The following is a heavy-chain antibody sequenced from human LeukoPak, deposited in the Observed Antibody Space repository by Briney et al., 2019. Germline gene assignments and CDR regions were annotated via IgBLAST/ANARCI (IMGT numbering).Heavy chain of an antibody. J-gene: IGHJ4*02. CDR2: ISSNGGST. D-gene: IGHD3-10*01. CDR3: VRGFTYYYGSGSYVDY. V-gene: IGHV3-64D*06. Sequence: GGSLILSCAASGFTFSNYAMSWVRQAPGKGLEYVSAISSNGGSTYYADSVKGRFTISRDNSKNTLYLQMSSLRAEDTAVYYCVRGFTYYYGSGSYVDYWGQGTLVTVSS. CDR1: GFTFSNYA.